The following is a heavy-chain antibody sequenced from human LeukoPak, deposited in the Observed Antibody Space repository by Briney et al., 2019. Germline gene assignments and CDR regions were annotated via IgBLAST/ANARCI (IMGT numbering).Heavy chain of an antibody. J-gene: IGHJ4*02. CDR3: ARESDDYVWGSYRPRSEFDY. Sequence: SVKVSCEASGGTFSSYTISWVRQAPGQGLEWMGRIIPILGIANYAQKFQGRVTITADKSTSTAYMELSSLRSEDTAVYYCARESDDYVWGSYRPRSEFDYWGQGTLVTVSS. V-gene: IGHV1-69*04. D-gene: IGHD3-16*02. CDR2: IIPILGIA. CDR1: GGTFSSYT.